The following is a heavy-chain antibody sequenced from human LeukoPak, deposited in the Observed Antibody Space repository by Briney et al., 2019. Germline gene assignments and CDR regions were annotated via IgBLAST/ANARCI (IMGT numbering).Heavy chain of an antibody. J-gene: IGHJ4*02. V-gene: IGHV1-8*01. CDR1: GYTFTSYD. Sequence: GASVTVSCKASGYTFTSYDINWVRQATGQGLEWMGWMNPNSGNTGYAQKFQGRVTMTRNTSISTAYMELSSLRSEDTAVYYCARGYIVATITFDYFDYWGQGTLVTVSS. CDR2: MNPNSGNT. CDR3: ARGYIVATITFDYFDY. D-gene: IGHD5-12*01.